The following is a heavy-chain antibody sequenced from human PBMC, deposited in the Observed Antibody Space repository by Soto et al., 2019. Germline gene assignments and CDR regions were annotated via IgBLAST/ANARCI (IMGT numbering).Heavy chain of an antibody. D-gene: IGHD4-4*01. CDR2: SRNKANSYTT. J-gene: IGHJ4*02. V-gene: IGHV3-72*01. CDR1: GFTFSDHY. Sequence: GGSLRLSCAVAGFTFSDHYMDWVRQAPGKGLEWVGRSRNKANSYTTEYAASVRGRFTISRDESENSLYLQMNSLKTEDTAVYYCARTPVTTYSSDYWGQGALVTVSS. CDR3: ARTPVTTYSSDY.